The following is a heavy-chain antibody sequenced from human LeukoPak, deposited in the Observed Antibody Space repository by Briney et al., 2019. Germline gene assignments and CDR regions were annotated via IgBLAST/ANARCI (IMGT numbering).Heavy chain of an antibody. CDR3: ARVGHIVAAGTYDW. D-gene: IGHD6-13*01. CDR1: GASNSSYY. V-gene: IGHV4-59*08. Sequence: SETLSLTCTVSGASNSSYYWSWIRQPPGKGLEWIGYISYSGSPNYNPSLKSRVTISADTSKNQFSLNLSSVTAADTAVYYCARVGHIVAAGTYDWWGQGTLVTVPS. J-gene: IGHJ4*02. CDR2: ISYSGSP.